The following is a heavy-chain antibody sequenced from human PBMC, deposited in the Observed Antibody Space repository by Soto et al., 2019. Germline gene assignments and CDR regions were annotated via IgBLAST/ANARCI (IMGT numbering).Heavy chain of an antibody. D-gene: IGHD2-8*02. V-gene: IGHV3-74*01. CDR2: INSDGSTT. J-gene: IGHJ4*01. CDR1: GFTFSDYW. Sequence: EVQLVESGGGLFQPGGSLRLSCSASGFTFSDYWMHWVRQAPGKGLVWVSRINSDGSTTNYADSVKGRFTISRDNAKNTLYLQMDSLRVEDTAVYYCARALTGTFDYWGHGALVTVSS. CDR3: ARALTGTFDY.